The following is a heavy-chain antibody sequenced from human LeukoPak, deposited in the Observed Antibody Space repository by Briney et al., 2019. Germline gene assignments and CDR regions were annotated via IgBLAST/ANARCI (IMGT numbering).Heavy chain of an antibody. CDR1: GYTFTSYG. CDR2: INAYNGNT. J-gene: IGHJ6*02. Sequence: GASVKVSCKASGYTFTSYGISWVRQAPGQGLEWMGWINAYNGNTNYAQKLQDRATMTTDTSTSTAYMELRSLRSDDTAVYYCARDPKSSGWYDHYYYYGMDVWGQGTTVTVSS. V-gene: IGHV1-18*01. CDR3: ARDPKSSGWYDHYYYYGMDV. D-gene: IGHD6-19*01.